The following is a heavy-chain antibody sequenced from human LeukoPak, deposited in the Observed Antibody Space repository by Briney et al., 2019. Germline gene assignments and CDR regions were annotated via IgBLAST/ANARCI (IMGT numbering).Heavy chain of an antibody. J-gene: IGHJ4*02. Sequence: GGSLRLSCAASGFTFDDYAMHWVRQAPGKGLEWVSLISGDGSSTYYADSVKGRFTISRDNSKNSLYLQMNSLRTEDTALYYCAKDFSSYGSGSYCSFDYWGQGTLVTVSS. CDR1: GFTFDDYA. CDR3: AKDFSSYGSGSYCSFDY. V-gene: IGHV3-43*02. CDR2: ISGDGSST. D-gene: IGHD3-10*01.